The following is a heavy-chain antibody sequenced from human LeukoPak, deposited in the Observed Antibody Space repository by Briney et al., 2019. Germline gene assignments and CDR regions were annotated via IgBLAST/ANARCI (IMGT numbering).Heavy chain of an antibody. D-gene: IGHD6-19*01. Sequence: ASVKVSCKASGYTFTAQYMHWVRQAPGQGLEWMGIINPSGGSTSYAQKFQGRVTMTRDTSTSTVYMELSSLRSEDTAVYYCARDSGWRLSFDYWGQGTLVTVSS. V-gene: IGHV1-46*01. CDR3: ARDSGWRLSFDY. CDR2: INPSGGST. CDR1: GYTFTAQY. J-gene: IGHJ4*02.